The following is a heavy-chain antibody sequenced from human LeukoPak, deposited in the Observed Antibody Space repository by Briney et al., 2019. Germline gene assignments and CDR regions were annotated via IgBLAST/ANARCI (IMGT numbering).Heavy chain of an antibody. CDR3: ARDPIAAAGLFDY. D-gene: IGHD6-13*01. Sequence: GASVRVSCKASGYTFTSYAMHWVRQAPGQRLEWMGWINAGNGNTKYSQKFQGRVTITRDTSASTAYMELSSLRSEDTAVYYCARDPIAAAGLFDYWGQGTLVTVSS. V-gene: IGHV1-3*01. CDR1: GYTFTSYA. CDR2: INAGNGNT. J-gene: IGHJ4*02.